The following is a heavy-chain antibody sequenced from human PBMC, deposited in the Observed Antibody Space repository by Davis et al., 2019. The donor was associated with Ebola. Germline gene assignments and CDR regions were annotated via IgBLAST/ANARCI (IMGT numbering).Heavy chain of an antibody. CDR3: ARAPGTMVRGGELQFDP. J-gene: IGHJ5*02. D-gene: IGHD3-10*01. Sequence: GESLKISCATSGFTFNNYAMTWVRQAPGKGLEWVSVVKSNSDTYYADSVKGRFTISRDNSKNTLYLQMNSLRAEDTAVYYCARAPGTMVRGGELQFDPWGQGTLVTVSS. V-gene: IGHV3-66*01. CDR2: VKSNSDT. CDR1: GFTFNNYA.